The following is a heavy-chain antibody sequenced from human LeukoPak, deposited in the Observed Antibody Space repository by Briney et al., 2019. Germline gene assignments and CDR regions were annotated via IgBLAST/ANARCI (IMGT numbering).Heavy chain of an antibody. D-gene: IGHD6-13*01. CDR3: APTPGIAAAPWG. V-gene: IGHV4-38-2*02. CDR2: ISHIDST. J-gene: IGHJ4*02. Sequence: SETLSLTCTVSGYSISSAFCWVWIRQPPGKGLEWIGTISHIDSTYYNPSLQSRVTISVDTSKNQFSLKLSSVTAADTAVYYCAPTPGIAAAPWGWGQGTLVTVSS. CDR1: GYSISSAFC.